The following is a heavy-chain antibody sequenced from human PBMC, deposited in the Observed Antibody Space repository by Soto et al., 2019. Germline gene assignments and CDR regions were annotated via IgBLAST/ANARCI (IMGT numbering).Heavy chain of an antibody. CDR1: GYTFTSYG. D-gene: IGHD2-2*01. J-gene: IGHJ6*02. V-gene: IGHV1-18*01. CDR2: ISAYNGNT. Sequence: QVQLVQSGAEVKKPGASVKVSCKASGYTFTSYGISWVRQAPGQGLEWMGWISAYNGNTNYAQKLQGRVTMTTDTCTSTAYMGLRSLRSDDTAVYYCARDADIVLVPAADYYCYGMDVWGQGTTVTVSS. CDR3: ARDADIVLVPAADYYCYGMDV.